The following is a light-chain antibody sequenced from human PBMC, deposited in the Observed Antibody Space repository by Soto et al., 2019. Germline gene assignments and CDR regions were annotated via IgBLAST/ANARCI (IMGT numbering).Light chain of an antibody. Sequence: QSVLTQPPSASGAPGQKVTISCSGGSSNVGSNYVYWYQQLPGTAPKLLIYSNNQRPSGVPDRFSGSKSGTSASLAISGLRFEDEADYYCAAWDYSLSGPVFGGGTQLTVL. CDR1: SSNVGSNY. CDR2: SNN. V-gene: IGLV1-47*02. CDR3: AAWDYSLSGPV. J-gene: IGLJ2*01.